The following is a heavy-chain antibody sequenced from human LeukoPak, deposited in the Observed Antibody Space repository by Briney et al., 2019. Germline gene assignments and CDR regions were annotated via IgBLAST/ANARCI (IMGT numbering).Heavy chain of an antibody. CDR3: ARHRLLWFGELSGSVWFDP. V-gene: IGHV4-4*07. CDR2: IYTSGST. J-gene: IGHJ5*02. D-gene: IGHD3-10*01. Sequence: SETLSLTCTVSGGSISSYYWSWIRQPAGKGLEWIGRIYTSGSTNYNPSLKSRVTMSVDTSKNQCSLKLSSVTAADAAVYYCARHRLLWFGELSGSVWFDPWGQGTLVTVSS. CDR1: GGSISSYY.